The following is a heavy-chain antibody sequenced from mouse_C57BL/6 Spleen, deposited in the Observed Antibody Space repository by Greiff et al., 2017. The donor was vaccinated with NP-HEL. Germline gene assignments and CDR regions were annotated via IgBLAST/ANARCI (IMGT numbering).Heavy chain of an antibody. V-gene: IGHV1-64*01. J-gene: IGHJ1*03. CDR3: ARRGDSSWYFDV. Sequence: QVQLQQPGAELVKPGASVKLSCKASGYTFTSYWMHWVKQRPGQGLEWIGMIHPNSGSTNYNEKFKSKATLTVDKSSSTAYMQLSSLTSEDSAVYYCARRGDSSWYFDVWGTGTTVTFSS. CDR2: IHPNSGST. CDR1: GYTFTSYW. D-gene: IGHD1-3*01.